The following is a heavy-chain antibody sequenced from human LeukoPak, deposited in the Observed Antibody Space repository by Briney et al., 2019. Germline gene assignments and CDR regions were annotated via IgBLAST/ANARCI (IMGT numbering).Heavy chain of an antibody. J-gene: IGHJ4*02. D-gene: IGHD3-9*01. V-gene: IGHV3-30*18. CDR3: AKAEGYDILTGLDY. CDR2: ISYDGSNK. CDR1: GFTFSAYG. Sequence: GGSLRLSCAASGFTFSAYGMHWVRQAPGKGLEWVAVISYDGSNKDYADSVKGRFTISRDNSKNTLYLQMNSLRTEDTAVYYCAKAEGYDILTGLDYWGQGTLVTVSS.